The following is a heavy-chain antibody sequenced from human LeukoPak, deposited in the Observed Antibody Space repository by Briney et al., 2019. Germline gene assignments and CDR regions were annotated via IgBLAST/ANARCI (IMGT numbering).Heavy chain of an antibody. CDR2: ISYDGSNK. D-gene: IGHD3-16*01. V-gene: IGHV3-30*03. CDR1: GFTFSSYG. Sequence: GRSLRLSCAASGFTFSSYGMHWVRQGPGKGLEWVAVISYDGSNKYYADSVKGRFTISRDNSKNTLYLQMNSLRAEDTAVYYCAREGVGDGAFDIWGQGTMVTVSS. J-gene: IGHJ3*02. CDR3: AREGVGDGAFDI.